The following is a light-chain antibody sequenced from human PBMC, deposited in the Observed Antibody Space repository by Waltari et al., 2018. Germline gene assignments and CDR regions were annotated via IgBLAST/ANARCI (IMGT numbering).Light chain of an antibody. V-gene: IGKV1-39*01. CDR3: HQSHTVPHT. Sequence: DIQMTQSPSSLSASVGDRVTITCRASQSISSYLNWYQQKPGKAPKLLIYAASSLQSGVPSRFSGSGSGTDFTLTITSLQPEDFATYYCHQSHTVPHTFGQGTKLEIK. J-gene: IGKJ2*01. CDR2: AAS. CDR1: QSISSY.